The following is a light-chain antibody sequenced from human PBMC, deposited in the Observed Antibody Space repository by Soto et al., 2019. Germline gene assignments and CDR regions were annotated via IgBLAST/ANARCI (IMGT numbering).Light chain of an antibody. CDR3: QQYHTVPYT. V-gene: IGKV1-33*01. J-gene: IGKJ2*01. CDR1: QDISNY. CDR2: DAS. Sequence: DIQMTQSPSSLSASVGDRVTITCQASQDISNYLNWYQQKPGKAPKLLIYDASNLETGVPSRFSGSGSGTDFTFTISSLQPEDIATYYCQQYHTVPYTFGQGTKLEIK.